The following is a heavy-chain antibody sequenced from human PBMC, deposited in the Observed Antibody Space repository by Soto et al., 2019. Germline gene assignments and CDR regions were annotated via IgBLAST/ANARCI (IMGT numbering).Heavy chain of an antibody. CDR2: IYPGDSDT. CDR1: GYSFTSYW. J-gene: IGHJ4*02. V-gene: IGHV5-51*01. Sequence: LGESLKISCKGSGYSFTSYWIGWVRQMPGKGLEWMGIIYPGDSDTRYSPSFQGQVTISADKSISTAYLQWSSLKASDTAMYYCARLPGIAAAGTYYFDYWGQGTLVTVSS. CDR3: ARLPGIAAAGTYYFDY. D-gene: IGHD6-13*01.